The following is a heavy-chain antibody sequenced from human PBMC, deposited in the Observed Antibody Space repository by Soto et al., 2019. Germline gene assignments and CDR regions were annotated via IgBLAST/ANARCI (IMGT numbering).Heavy chain of an antibody. Sequence: EVQLVESGGGLVQPGGSLRLSCAASGFTFSSYWMSWVRQAPGKGLEWVANIKQDGSEKYYVDSVKGRFTISRDNAKHSLYLQMNSLRAEDTAVYYCARSTYYDFWSGYYTGTDDAFDIWGQGTMVTVSS. CDR3: ARSTYYDFWSGYYTGTDDAFDI. D-gene: IGHD3-3*01. J-gene: IGHJ3*02. V-gene: IGHV3-7*01. CDR2: IKQDGSEK. CDR1: GFTFSSYW.